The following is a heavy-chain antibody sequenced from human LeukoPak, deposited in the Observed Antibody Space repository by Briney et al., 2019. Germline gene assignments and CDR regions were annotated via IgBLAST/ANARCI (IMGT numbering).Heavy chain of an antibody. CDR2: ISGSGGST. J-gene: IGHJ4*02. CDR3: ASSSGLRGVGSYDY. V-gene: IGHV3-23*01. CDR1: GFTFSSYA. Sequence: GGSLRLSCAASGFTFSSYAMSWVRQAPGKGLEWVSAISGSGGSTYYADSVKGRFTISRDNSKNTLYLQMNSLRAEDTAVYYCASSSGLRGVGSYDYWGQGTLVTVSS. D-gene: IGHD1-26*01.